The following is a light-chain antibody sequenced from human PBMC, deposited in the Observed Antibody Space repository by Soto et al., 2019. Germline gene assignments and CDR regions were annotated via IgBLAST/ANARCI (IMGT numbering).Light chain of an antibody. CDR2: AAS. J-gene: IGKJ1*01. Sequence: DIQMTQSPSSLSASVGDRVTITCRASQSISSYLNWYQQKPGKAPKLLIYAASSLQSGVPSRFSGSGSGTDFTLTINSLQPEDFATYYCQQSYSNRAWTFGQGTKVEIK. CDR3: QQSYSNRAWT. V-gene: IGKV1-39*01. CDR1: QSISSY.